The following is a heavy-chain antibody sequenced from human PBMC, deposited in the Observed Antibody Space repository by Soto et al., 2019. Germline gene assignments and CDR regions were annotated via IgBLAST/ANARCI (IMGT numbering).Heavy chain of an antibody. Sequence: GGSLRLSCADSGFTIRDYWMSWVRQAPGKGLEWVANIKQDGSEKYYVDSVKGRFTISRDNARSSLYLQMNSLRAEDTAVYYCARENSFIGYCTSTSCPAFDIWGQGTVVTVSS. V-gene: IGHV3-7*03. CDR1: GFTIRDYW. CDR2: IKQDGSEK. CDR3: ARENSFIGYCTSTSCPAFDI. J-gene: IGHJ3*02. D-gene: IGHD2-2*01.